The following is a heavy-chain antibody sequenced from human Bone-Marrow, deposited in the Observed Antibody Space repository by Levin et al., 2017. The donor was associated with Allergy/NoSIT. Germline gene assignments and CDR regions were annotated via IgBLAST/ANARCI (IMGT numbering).Heavy chain of an antibody. CDR1: GGSISSSSYY. V-gene: IGHV4-39*01. Sequence: RPSETLSLTCTVSGGSISSSSYYWGWIRQPPGKGLEWIGSIYYSGSTYYNPSLKSRVTISVDTSKNQFSLKLSSVTAADTAVYYCARLMTETTVTPDDAFDIWGQGTMVTVSS. J-gene: IGHJ3*02. CDR3: ARLMTETTVTPDDAFDI. CDR2: IYYSGST. D-gene: IGHD4-17*01.